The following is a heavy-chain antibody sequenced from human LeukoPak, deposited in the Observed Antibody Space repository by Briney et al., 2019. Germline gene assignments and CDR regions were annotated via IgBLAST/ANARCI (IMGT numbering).Heavy chain of an antibody. J-gene: IGHJ4*02. V-gene: IGHV3-11*04. Sequence: GGSLRLSCAASGFTFSDYYMSWIRQAPGKGLEWVSYISSSGSTIYYADSVKGRFTISRDNAKNSLYLQMNSLRAEDTAVYYCARDVKTRYCSSTSCYAPFDYWGQGTLVTVSS. CDR2: ISSSGSTI. D-gene: IGHD2-2*01. CDR3: ARDVKTRYCSSTSCYAPFDY. CDR1: GFTFSDYY.